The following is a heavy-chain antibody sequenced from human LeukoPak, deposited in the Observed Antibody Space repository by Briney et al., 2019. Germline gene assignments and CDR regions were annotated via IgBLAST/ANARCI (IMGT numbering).Heavy chain of an antibody. CDR3: ARAEQLAEFDY. CDR2: IYYSGST. V-gene: IGHV4-59*01. CDR1: GGSISSYY. Sequence: SETLSLTCTVSGGSISSYYWSGIRQPPGKGLEWIGYIYYSGSTNYNPSLKSRVTISVDTSKNQLSLELRSVTAADTAVYYCARAEQLAEFDYWGQGTLVTVSS. J-gene: IGHJ4*02. D-gene: IGHD6-13*01.